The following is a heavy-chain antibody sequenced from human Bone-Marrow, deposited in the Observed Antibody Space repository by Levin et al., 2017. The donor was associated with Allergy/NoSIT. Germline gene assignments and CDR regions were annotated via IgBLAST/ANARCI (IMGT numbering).Heavy chain of an antibody. J-gene: IGHJ4*02. CDR2: ISSSSSTI. D-gene: IGHD2-2*01. CDR1: GFTFSSYS. V-gene: IGHV3-48*01. Sequence: GGSLRLSCAASGFTFSSYSMNWVRQAPGKGLEWVSYISSSSSTIYYADSVKGRFTISRDNAKNSLYLQMNSLRAEDTAVYYCARDGPRGRQLLFSIQRANYFDYWGQGTLVTVSS. CDR3: ARDGPRGRQLLFSIQRANYFDY.